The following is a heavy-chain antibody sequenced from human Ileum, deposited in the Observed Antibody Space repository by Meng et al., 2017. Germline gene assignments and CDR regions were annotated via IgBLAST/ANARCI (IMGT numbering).Heavy chain of an antibody. Sequence: GQLQESGPRLVRPSETLSLACTVSGGSVSSGSYYWSWIRQPPGKGLEWIGYASTNYNPSLKSRVTISLDTSRNQFSLSLSSVTAADTAVYYCARDHMGSLDYWGQGILVTVSS. CDR1: GGSVSSGSYY. J-gene: IGHJ4*02. V-gene: IGHV4-61*01. CDR3: ARDHMGSLDY. D-gene: IGHD1-26*01. CDR2: AST.